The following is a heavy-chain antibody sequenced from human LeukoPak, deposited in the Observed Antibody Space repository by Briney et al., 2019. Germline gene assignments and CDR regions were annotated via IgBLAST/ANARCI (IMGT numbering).Heavy chain of an antibody. CDR2: IYYSGST. D-gene: IGHD1/OR15-1a*01. J-gene: IGHJ4*02. CDR1: GGSISSSSYY. CDR3: ARDEHDYGDY. Sequence: SETLSLTCTVSGGSISSSSYYWGWIRQPPGKGLEWIGSIYYSGSTYYNPSLKSRVTISVDTSKNQFALKLSSVTAADTAVYYCARDEHDYGDYWGQGTLVTVPS. V-gene: IGHV4-39*01.